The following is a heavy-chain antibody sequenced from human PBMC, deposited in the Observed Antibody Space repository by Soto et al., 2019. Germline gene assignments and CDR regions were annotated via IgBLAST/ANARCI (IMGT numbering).Heavy chain of an antibody. CDR2: IYWNDDK. D-gene: IGHD2-15*01. J-gene: IGHJ4*02. CDR1: GFSISTSGVG. V-gene: IGHV2-5*01. CDR3: ALSLGKIVGLEYYFDS. Sequence: SGPTLVNPTQTLTLTCTFSGFSISTSGVGVGWIRQPPGKALEWLALIYWNDDKRYSPSLKSRLTITKDTSKNQVVLTMTNMDPVDTATYYCALSLGKIVGLEYYFDSWGQGTLVTVS.